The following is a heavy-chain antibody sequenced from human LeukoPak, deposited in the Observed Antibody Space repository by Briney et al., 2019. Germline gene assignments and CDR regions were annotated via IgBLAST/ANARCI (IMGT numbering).Heavy chain of an antibody. D-gene: IGHD3-22*01. CDR1: GYSINNGYY. V-gene: IGHV4-38-2*02. Sequence: PSETLSLTCIVSGYSINNGYYWGWIRQPPGKGLEWIGYIYYSGSTNFNPSLKSRVTISVDKSKNHFSLSLTSVSAADTAVYYCARGIPGYFGTSGYYYEYWGQGILVTVSS. J-gene: IGHJ4*02. CDR2: IYYSGST. CDR3: ARGIPGYFGTSGYYYEY.